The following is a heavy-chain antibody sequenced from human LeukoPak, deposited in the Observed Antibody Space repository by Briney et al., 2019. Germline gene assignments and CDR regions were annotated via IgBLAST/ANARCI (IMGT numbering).Heavy chain of an antibody. V-gene: IGHV3-23*01. CDR2: TSGSGGVT. CDR3: AKDSGTTMIAIITH. Sequence: GGSLRLSCAASRFTFSSYAMNWVRQAPGKGLEWVSATSGSGGVTYYADSVKGRFTISRDNSKNTLFLQLNSLRAEDTAVYYCAKDSGTTMIAIITHWGQGTLVTVSS. CDR1: RFTFSSYA. J-gene: IGHJ4*02. D-gene: IGHD3-22*01.